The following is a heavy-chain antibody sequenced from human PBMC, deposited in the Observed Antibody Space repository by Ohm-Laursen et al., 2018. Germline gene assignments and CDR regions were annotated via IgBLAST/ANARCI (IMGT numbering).Heavy chain of an antibody. D-gene: IGHD3-10*01. V-gene: IGHV1-46*01. CDR3: AKNMVREADTSPENDAFDI. CDR1: GYTLTSYY. J-gene: IGHJ3*02. CDR2: INPSGGST. Sequence: SVKVSCKASGYTLTSYYMHWVRQAPGQGLEWMGLINPSGGSTSYAQKFQGRVTMTRDTSTSTVYMELSSLRSEDTAVYYCAKNMVREADTSPENDAFDIWGQGTMVTVSS.